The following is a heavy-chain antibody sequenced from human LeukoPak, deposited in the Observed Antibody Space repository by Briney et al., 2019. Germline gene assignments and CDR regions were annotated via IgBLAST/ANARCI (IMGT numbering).Heavy chain of an antibody. CDR1: GGSLSRYY. CDR2: IYTTGNT. CDR3: ARYASGWSGFDY. Sequence: SEALSLTCRVSGGSLSRYYWSWPRQPAGKGGGWIVRIYTTGNTDYNPSLQSRVTMSVDTSKNQFSLNLSSVTAADTAVYYCARYASGWSGFDYSGQRTLVTVSS. V-gene: IGHV4-4*07. D-gene: IGHD3-3*01. J-gene: IGHJ4*02.